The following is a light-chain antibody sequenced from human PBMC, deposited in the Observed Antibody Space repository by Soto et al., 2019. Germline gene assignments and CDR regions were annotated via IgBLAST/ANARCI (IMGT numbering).Light chain of an antibody. J-gene: IGKJ2*02. Sequence: EIVLTQSPGILSLSPGERATLSCRASQSVNSNYLAWYQQKPGQAPRLLIYDASSRATAIPDRFSGSGSGTDFTLTISRLEPEDFAVYYCQQYGSSPCTFGQGTNLDI. CDR3: QQYGSSPCT. CDR2: DAS. CDR1: QSVNSNY. V-gene: IGKV3-20*01.